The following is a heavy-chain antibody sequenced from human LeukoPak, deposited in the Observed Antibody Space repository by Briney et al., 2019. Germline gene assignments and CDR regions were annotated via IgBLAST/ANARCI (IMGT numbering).Heavy chain of an antibody. CDR3: ARGDDSGYYDYFDY. J-gene: IGHJ4*02. CDR1: GFTVDSNY. Sequence: GGSLRLSCAASGFTVDSNYLSWVRQAPGKGLEWVSTIYTGGNTYYAASVKGRFTISRDFSKNTVFLHMNSLRAEDTAMYYCARGDDSGYYDYFDYWGQGPLVTVSS. CDR2: IYTGGNT. D-gene: IGHD3-22*01. V-gene: IGHV3-53*01.